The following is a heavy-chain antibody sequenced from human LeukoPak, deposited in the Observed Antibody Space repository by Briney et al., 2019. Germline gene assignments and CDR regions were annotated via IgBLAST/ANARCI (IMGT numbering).Heavy chain of an antibody. V-gene: IGHV4-34*01. CDR2: INHSGST. CDR3: ARGKDDLPDY. Sequence: SETLSLTCAVYGGSFSGYYWSWIRQPPGKGLEWIGEINHSGSTNYSPSLKSRVTISVDTSKNQFSLKLSSVTAADTAVYYCARGKDDLPDYWGQGTLVTVSS. J-gene: IGHJ4*02. D-gene: IGHD3-16*01. CDR1: GGSFSGYY.